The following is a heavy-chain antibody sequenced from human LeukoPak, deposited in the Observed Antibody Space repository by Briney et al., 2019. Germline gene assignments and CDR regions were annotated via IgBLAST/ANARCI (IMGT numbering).Heavy chain of an antibody. CDR2: INPNSGGT. Sequence: ASVKVSCKASGYTFTGYYMHWVRQAPGQGLEWMGRINPNSGGTNYAQKFQGRVTMTTDTSTSTAYMELRSLRSDDTAVYYCAREGYSSSSVDYWGQGTLVTVSS. CDR1: GYTFTGYY. J-gene: IGHJ4*02. V-gene: IGHV1-2*06. CDR3: AREGYSSSSVDY. D-gene: IGHD6-6*01.